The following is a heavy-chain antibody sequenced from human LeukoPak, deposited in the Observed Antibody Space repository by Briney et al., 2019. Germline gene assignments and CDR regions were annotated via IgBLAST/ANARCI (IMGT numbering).Heavy chain of an antibody. Sequence: ASVKVSCKASGGTFSSYAISWVRQAPGQGLEWMGGIIPIFGTANYAQKFQGRVTITADESTSTAYMELSSLRSEDTAVYYCARGRGWNDVVDYWGQGTLVTVSS. J-gene: IGHJ4*02. CDR3: ARGRGWNDVVDY. V-gene: IGHV1-69*13. CDR2: IIPIFGTA. D-gene: IGHD1-1*01. CDR1: GGTFSSYA.